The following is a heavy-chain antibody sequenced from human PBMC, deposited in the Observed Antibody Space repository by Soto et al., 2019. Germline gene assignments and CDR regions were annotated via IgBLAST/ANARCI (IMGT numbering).Heavy chain of an antibody. D-gene: IGHD2-2*01. V-gene: IGHV3-21*01. CDR1: GFTFSSYS. J-gene: IGHJ4*02. CDR2: ISSSSSYI. CDR3: ARDQAEYLTPDY. Sequence: GGSLRLSCAASGFTFSSYSMNWVRQAPGKGLEWVSSISSSSSYIYYADSVKGRFTISRDNAKNSQYLQMNSLRAEDTALYYCARDQAEYLTPDYWGQGTLVTVSS.